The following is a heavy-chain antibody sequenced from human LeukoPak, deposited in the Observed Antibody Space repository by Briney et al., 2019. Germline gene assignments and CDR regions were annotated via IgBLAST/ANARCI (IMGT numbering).Heavy chain of an antibody. V-gene: IGHV4-61*02. D-gene: IGHD3-22*01. Sequence: PSETLSLTCTVSGGSISSGSYYWGWIRQPGGKGLEWIERIYTSGRNNYNPSRKSRVIISVDTSKNQFSLKLSSVTAADTAVYYCARDVPVRVRDYYDSSGYYFPIDPWGQGTLVTVSS. CDR1: GGSISSGSYY. CDR3: ARDVPVRVRDYYDSSGYYFPIDP. J-gene: IGHJ5*02. CDR2: IYTSGRN.